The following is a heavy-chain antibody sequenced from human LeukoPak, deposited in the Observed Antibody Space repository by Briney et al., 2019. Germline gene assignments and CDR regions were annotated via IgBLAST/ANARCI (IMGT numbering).Heavy chain of an antibody. V-gene: IGHV3-21*01. D-gene: IGHD3-10*01. CDR2: ISSSSSYI. Sequence: GGSLRPSCAASGFTFSSYSMNWVRQAPGKGLEWVSSISSSSSYIYYADSVKGRFTISRDNAKNSLYLQMNSLRAEDTAVYYCARGLLWFGEPPGAEYLQHWGQGTLVTVSS. CDR3: ARGLLWFGEPPGAEYLQH. CDR1: GFTFSSYS. J-gene: IGHJ1*01.